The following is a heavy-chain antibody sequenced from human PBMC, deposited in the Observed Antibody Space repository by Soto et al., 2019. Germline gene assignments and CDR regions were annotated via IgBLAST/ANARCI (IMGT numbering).Heavy chain of an antibody. D-gene: IGHD5-18*01. CDR1: GFTFDDYA. CDR3: AKDTGGYSYGSPKDY. V-gene: IGHV3-9*01. J-gene: IGHJ4*02. CDR2: ISWNSGSI. Sequence: PGGSLRLSCAASGFTFDDYAMHWVRQAPGKGLEWVSGISWNSGSIGYADSVKGRFTISRDNAKNSLYLQMNSVRAEDTALYYCAKDTGGYSYGSPKDYWGQGTLVTVSS.